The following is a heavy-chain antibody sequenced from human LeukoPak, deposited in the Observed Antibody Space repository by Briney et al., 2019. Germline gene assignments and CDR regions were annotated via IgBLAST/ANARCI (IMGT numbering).Heavy chain of an antibody. CDR3: AREPIAAIFGVVIMGAFDI. CDR2: ISAYNGNT. CDR1: GYTFTSYG. V-gene: IGHV1-18*01. Sequence: ASVKVSCKASGYTFTSYGISWVRQAPGQGLEWMGWISAYNGNTNYAQKLQGRVTMTTDTSTSTAYMELRSLRSDDTAVYYCAREPIAAIFGVVIMGAFDIWGQGTMVTVSS. J-gene: IGHJ3*02. D-gene: IGHD3-3*01.